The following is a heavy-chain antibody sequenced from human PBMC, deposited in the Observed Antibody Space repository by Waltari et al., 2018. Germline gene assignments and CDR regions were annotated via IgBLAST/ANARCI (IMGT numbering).Heavy chain of an antibody. CDR3: ARDKAAMASMGSIGAFDI. Sequence: QLQLQESGPGLVKPSETLSLTCTVSGGSISSSSYYWGWIRQPPGKGLEWIGSIYYSGSTNYNPSLKSRVTISVDTSKNQFSLKLSSVTAADTAVYYCARDKAAMASMGSIGAFDIWGQGTMVTVSS. J-gene: IGHJ3*02. V-gene: IGHV4-39*07. CDR2: IYYSGST. D-gene: IGHD5-18*01. CDR1: GGSISSSSYY.